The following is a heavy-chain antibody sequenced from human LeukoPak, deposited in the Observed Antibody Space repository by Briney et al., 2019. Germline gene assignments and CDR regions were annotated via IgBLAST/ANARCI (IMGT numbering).Heavy chain of an antibody. CDR3: ARGLLDRYYFDY. V-gene: IGHV3-23*01. D-gene: IGHD1-1*01. Sequence: GGSLRLSCAAPGFTFSSYAMSWVRQAPGKGLEWVSAISGSGGSTYYADSVKGRFTISRDNSKNTLYLQMNSLRAEDTAVYYCARGLLDRYYFDYWGQGTLVTVSS. J-gene: IGHJ4*02. CDR2: ISGSGGST. CDR1: GFTFSSYA.